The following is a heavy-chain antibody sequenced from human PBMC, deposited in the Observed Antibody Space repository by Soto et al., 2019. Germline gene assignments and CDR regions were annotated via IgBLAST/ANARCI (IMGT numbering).Heavy chain of an antibody. CDR3: AKRGRWGQLWLFDY. V-gene: IGHV3-30*18. CDR2: ISYDGSNK. CDR1: GFTFSSYG. J-gene: IGHJ4*02. D-gene: IGHD5-18*01. Sequence: QVQLVESGGGVVKPGRSLRLSCAASGFTFSSYGMHWVRQAPGKGLEWVAVISYDGSNKYYADSVKGRFTISRDNSKNTLYLQMNSLRAEDTAVYYCAKRGRWGQLWLFDYWGQGTMVTVSS.